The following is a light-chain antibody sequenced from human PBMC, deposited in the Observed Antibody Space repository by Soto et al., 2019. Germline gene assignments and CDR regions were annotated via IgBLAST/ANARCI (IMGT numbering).Light chain of an antibody. CDR1: QSVSSNY. Sequence: EIVLTQSPGTLSLSPGERATLSCRASQSVSSNYLAWYQQKPGQAPRLLIYDASSRATGIPDRFSGSGSGTDFTLTISRLEPEDFAVYYCQKYGSSPWTFGQGTKGDI. V-gene: IGKV3-20*01. CDR2: DAS. CDR3: QKYGSSPWT. J-gene: IGKJ1*01.